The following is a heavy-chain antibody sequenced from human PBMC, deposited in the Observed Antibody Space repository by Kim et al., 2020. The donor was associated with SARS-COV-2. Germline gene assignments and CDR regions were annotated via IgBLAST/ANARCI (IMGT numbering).Heavy chain of an antibody. D-gene: IGHD3-10*01. CDR3: ARMRLGNSGNYYNDY. CDR2: IKPDGSEK. CDR1: GFTFSSYW. J-gene: IGHJ4*02. Sequence: GGSLRLSCAASGFTFSSYWMSWVRQTPGKGLEWVANIKPDGSEKYYADSLKGRFTISRDNAKNSLYLQMNSLRAEDTAVYYCARMRLGNSGNYYNDYWGQGILVTVSS. V-gene: IGHV3-7*01.